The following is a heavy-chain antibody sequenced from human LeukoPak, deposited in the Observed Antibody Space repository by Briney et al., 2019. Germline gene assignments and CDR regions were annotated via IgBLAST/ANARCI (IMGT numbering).Heavy chain of an antibody. CDR2: IKQDGSER. CDR3: ARDRGSVYRSDYFDY. D-gene: IGHD3-16*02. V-gene: IGHV3-7*01. J-gene: IGHJ4*02. Sequence: GGSLRLSCAASGFTFSSYWMSWVRQAPGKGLEWVANIKQDGSERYYVDSVKGRFTISRDNAKNSLYLQMNSLRAEDTAVYYCARDRGSVYRSDYFDYWGQGTLVTVSS. CDR1: GFTFSSYW.